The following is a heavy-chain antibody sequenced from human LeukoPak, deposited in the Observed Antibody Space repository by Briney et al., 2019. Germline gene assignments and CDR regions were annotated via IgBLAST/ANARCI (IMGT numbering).Heavy chain of an antibody. CDR1: GFTFSSYW. Sequence: GGSLRLSCAASGFTFSSYWMHWVRQAPGKGLVWVSRINSDGSSTSYADSVKGRFTISRDNAKNTLYLQMNSLRAEDTAVYYCARGHRRGDYYYYYMDVWGKGTTVTVSS. J-gene: IGHJ6*03. V-gene: IGHV3-74*01. CDR2: INSDGSST. CDR3: ARGHRRGDYYYYYMDV.